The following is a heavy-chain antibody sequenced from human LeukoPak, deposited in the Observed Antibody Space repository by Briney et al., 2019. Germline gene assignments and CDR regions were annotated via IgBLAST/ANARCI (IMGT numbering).Heavy chain of an antibody. CDR1: GFTFSTYA. V-gene: IGHV3-23*01. Sequence: GGSLRLSCATSGFTFSTYAMSWVRQAPGKGLEWVSAISGGTDSTYYTDSVKGRFTISRDTAKNTLYLQMISLRAEDTAVYYCVQQYSSIWSVGDSWGQGTLVTVSS. CDR3: VQQYSSIWSVGDS. D-gene: IGHD6-13*01. CDR2: ISGGTDST. J-gene: IGHJ4*02.